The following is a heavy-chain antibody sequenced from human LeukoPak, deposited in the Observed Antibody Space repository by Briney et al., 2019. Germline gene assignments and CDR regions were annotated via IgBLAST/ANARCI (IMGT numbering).Heavy chain of an antibody. V-gene: IGHV4-31*03. CDR2: IYYSGST. Sequence: SQTLSLTCTVSGGSISSGGYYWSWIRQHPGKGLEWIGYIYYSGSTYYNPSLKSRVTISVDTSKNQFSLKLSSVTAADTAVYYCARETLRYCSSTSCYTNYYYGMDVWGQGTTVTVSS. J-gene: IGHJ6*02. CDR3: ARETLRYCSSTSCYTNYYYGMDV. D-gene: IGHD2-2*02. CDR1: GGSISSGGYY.